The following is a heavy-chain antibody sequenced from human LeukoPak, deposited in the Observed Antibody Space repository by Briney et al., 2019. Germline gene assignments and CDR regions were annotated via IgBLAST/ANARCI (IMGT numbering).Heavy chain of an antibody. D-gene: IGHD3-9*01. CDR1: DYRFTIYT. V-gene: IGHV3-23*01. CDR3: AKKYYDILTGYYVQYSAMDV. J-gene: IGHJ6*02. CDR2: MTNSGDLK. Sequence: PGGSLRLSCVGSDYRFTIYTMNWLRQGPGKGLEWVSSMTNSGDLKLYADSVKGRFTVARDNSKNTLYLQMNSLRAEDTAVYYCAKKYYDILTGYYVQYSAMDVWGQGTTVTVSS.